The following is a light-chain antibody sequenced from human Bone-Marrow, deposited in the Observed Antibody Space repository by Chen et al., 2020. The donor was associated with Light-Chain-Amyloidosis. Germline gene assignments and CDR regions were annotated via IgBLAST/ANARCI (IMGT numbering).Light chain of an antibody. CDR3: SSYTITSTLV. CDR1: SSDVGGDNH. Sequence: QSALTQPASVSGSPGQSITIPRTGTSSDVGGDNHVSWYQQHPDKAPKLMLYEVTNRPSWVPDRFSGSKSDNTASLTISGLQTEDEADYFCSSYTITSTLVFGSGTRVTVL. V-gene: IGLV2-14*01. J-gene: IGLJ1*01. CDR2: EVT.